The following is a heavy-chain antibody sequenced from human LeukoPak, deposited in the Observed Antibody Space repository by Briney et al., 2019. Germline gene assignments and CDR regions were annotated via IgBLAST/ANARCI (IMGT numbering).Heavy chain of an antibody. CDR3: ARINPYGARKGWFDP. D-gene: IGHD4-17*01. V-gene: IGHV4-34*01. CDR2: TNHSGST. Sequence: SETLSLTCAVYGGSFSGYYWGWIRQPPGKGLERIGETNHSGSTNYNPSLKSRVTISVDTSKNQFSLKLSSVTAADTAVYYCARINPYGARKGWFDPWGQGTLVTVSS. CDR1: GGSFSGYY. J-gene: IGHJ5*02.